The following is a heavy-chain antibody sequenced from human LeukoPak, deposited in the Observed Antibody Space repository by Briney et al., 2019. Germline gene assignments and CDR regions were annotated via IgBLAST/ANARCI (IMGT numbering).Heavy chain of an antibody. J-gene: IGHJ6*03. V-gene: IGHV4-34*01. Sequence: SETLSLTCAVYGGSFSDSYWTWIRQRPGKGLEWFGEIHHSGTTNFNPSLQSRVSISVDTAKNQSFLRVASMTAADTALYYCARGRKVSGVRRINWARHENYFFYYIDVWGKGTSVSVSS. D-gene: IGHD1-14*01. CDR3: ARGRKVSGVRRINWARHENYFFYYIDV. CDR1: GGSFSDSY. CDR2: IHHSGTT.